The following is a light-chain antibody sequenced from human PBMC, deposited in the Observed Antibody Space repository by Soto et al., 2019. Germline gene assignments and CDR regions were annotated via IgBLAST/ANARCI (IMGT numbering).Light chain of an antibody. CDR1: QTISSW. CDR3: QQYKSSST. Sequence: DIQMTQSPSTLSGSVGDRVTITCRASQTISSWLAWYQPKPGKAPKLLIYMASTLKSGVPSRFSGSGSGTEFTLTISSLQPDDFGVYYCQQYKSSSTCGQGTKGDIK. V-gene: IGKV1-5*03. J-gene: IGKJ1*01. CDR2: MAS.